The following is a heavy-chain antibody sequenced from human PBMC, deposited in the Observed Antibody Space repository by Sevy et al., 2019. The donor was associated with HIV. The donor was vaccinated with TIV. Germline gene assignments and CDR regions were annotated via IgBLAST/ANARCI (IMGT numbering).Heavy chain of an antibody. CDR3: AREGGYSSGWYGRGGESDY. CDR1: GFTFSSYW. D-gene: IGHD6-13*01. Sequence: GESLKISCAASGFTFSSYWMHWVRQAPGKGLVWVSRINSDGSSTSYADSVKGRFTISRDNAKNTLYLQMNSLRAEDTAVYYCAREGGYSSGWYGRGGESDYWGQGTLVTVSS. CDR2: INSDGSST. J-gene: IGHJ4*02. V-gene: IGHV3-74*01.